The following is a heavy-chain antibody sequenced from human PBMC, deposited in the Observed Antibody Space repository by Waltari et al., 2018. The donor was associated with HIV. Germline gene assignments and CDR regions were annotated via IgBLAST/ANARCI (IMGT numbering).Heavy chain of an antibody. Sequence: QVQLVQSGSEVKKPGASVKVSCKTSGYTFNTYGITWVRQAPGQGLEWMGWISGYNGNTNYAQNFQDRISMTTNTSTSTAYMELRSLRSGDTAVYFCARHGDSRRFRSFDLWGQGTMVTVSS. D-gene: IGHD3-22*01. CDR1: GYTFNTYG. V-gene: IGHV1-18*01. J-gene: IGHJ3*01. CDR3: ARHGDSRRFRSFDL. CDR2: ISGYNGNT.